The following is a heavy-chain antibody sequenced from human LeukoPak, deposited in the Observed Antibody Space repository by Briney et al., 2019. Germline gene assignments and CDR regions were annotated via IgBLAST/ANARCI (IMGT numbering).Heavy chain of an antibody. CDR1: GFTVSSNY. D-gene: IGHD3-10*01. V-gene: IGHV3-66*01. J-gene: IGHJ4*02. Sequence: GGSLRLSCAASGFTVSSNYMSWVRRAPGKGLEWVSVIYSGGSTYYADSVKGRFTISRDNSKNTLYLQMNSLRAEDTAVYYCARDQFGYYFDYWGQGTLVTVSS. CDR3: ARDQFGYYFDY. CDR2: IYSGGST.